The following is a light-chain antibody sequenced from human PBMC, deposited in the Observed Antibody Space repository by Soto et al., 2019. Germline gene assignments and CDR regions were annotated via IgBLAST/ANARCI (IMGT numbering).Light chain of an antibody. V-gene: IGKV1-5*03. J-gene: IGKJ2*02. CDR3: QQFDAYPWT. CDR1: QSVGSW. CDR2: KAS. Sequence: DIQMTQSPSTLSASVGDRVTITYRASQSVGSWLAWYQQKPGKAPKYLIYKASILESGVPSRFSGSESGIEFTLTISSLQPDDFATYYCQQFDAYPWTFGQGTKLDFK.